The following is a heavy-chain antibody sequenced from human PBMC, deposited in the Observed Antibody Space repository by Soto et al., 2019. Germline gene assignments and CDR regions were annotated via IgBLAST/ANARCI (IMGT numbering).Heavy chain of an antibody. D-gene: IGHD3-3*01. J-gene: IGHJ6*03. CDR3: AAVSFDFWSGYYNDPTVYYMDV. Sequence: SVKVSCKASGGTFSSYAISWVRQAPGQGLEWMGGIIPIFGTANYAQKFQGRVTITADESTSTAYMELSSLRSEDTAVYYCAAVSFDFWSGYYNDPTVYYMDVWGKGTTVTVSS. V-gene: IGHV1-69*13. CDR1: GGTFSSYA. CDR2: IIPIFGTA.